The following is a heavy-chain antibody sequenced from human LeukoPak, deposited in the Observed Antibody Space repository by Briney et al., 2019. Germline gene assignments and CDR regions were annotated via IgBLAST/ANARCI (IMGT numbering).Heavy chain of an antibody. CDR3: ARDLYGDYGVPDY. CDR2: IIPILGIA. CDR1: GGTFSSYA. D-gene: IGHD4-17*01. J-gene: IGHJ4*02. Sequence: SVKVSCKASGGTFSSYAISWVRQAPGQGLEWMGRIIPILGIANYAQKFQGRVTITADKSTSTAYMELSSLRSEDTAVYYCARDLYGDYGVPDYWGQGTLVTVSS. V-gene: IGHV1-69*04.